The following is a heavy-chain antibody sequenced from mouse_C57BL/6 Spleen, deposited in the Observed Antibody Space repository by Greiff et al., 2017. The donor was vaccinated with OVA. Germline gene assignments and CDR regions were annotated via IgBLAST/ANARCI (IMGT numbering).Heavy chain of an antibody. J-gene: IGHJ1*03. V-gene: IGHV1-15*01. Sequence: VQLVESGAELVRPGASVTLSCKASGYTFTDYEMHWVKQTPVHGLEWIGAIDPETGGTAYNQKFKGKAILTADKSSSTAYMELRSLTSEDSAVYYCTTSYDYGGTSYWYFDVWGTGTTVTVSS. CDR1: GYTFTDYE. D-gene: IGHD2-4*01. CDR3: TTSYDYGGTSYWYFDV. CDR2: IDPETGGT.